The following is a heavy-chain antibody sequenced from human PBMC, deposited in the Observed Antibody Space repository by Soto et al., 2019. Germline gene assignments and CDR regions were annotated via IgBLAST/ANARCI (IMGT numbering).Heavy chain of an antibody. J-gene: IGHJ4*02. CDR2: IIPTIGTT. Sequence: QVQLVQSGAEVKKPGYSVKVSCKASGDTFTIFAISWVRQAPGQGLEWMGGIIPTIGTTNYAQRFQGRITITGDESTGTAYMELSSLKSEDTAVYYCARDLGSGYDPGDYWGQGTLVTVSS. V-gene: IGHV1-69*12. CDR3: ARDLGSGYDPGDY. CDR1: GDTFTIFA. D-gene: IGHD5-12*01.